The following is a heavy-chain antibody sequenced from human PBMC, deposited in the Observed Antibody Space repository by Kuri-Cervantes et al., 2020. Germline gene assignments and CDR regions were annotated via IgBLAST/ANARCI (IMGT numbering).Heavy chain of an antibody. CDR3: AKGDPTQWLVRLDY. V-gene: IGHV3-21*01. Sequence: GESLKISCAASGFTFSTYSMNWVRQAPGKGLEWVSFISSSSNYIYYADSVKGRFTISRDNAKNSLYLQMNSLRAEDTAVYYCAKGDPTQWLVRLDYWGQGTLVTVSS. CDR1: GFTFSTYS. CDR2: ISSSSNYI. J-gene: IGHJ4*02. D-gene: IGHD6-19*01.